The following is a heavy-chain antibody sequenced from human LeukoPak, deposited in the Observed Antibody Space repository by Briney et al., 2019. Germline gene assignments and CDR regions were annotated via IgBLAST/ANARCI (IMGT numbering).Heavy chain of an antibody. J-gene: IGHJ4*02. D-gene: IGHD3-16*01. CDR1: GFTVSSNY. V-gene: IGHV3-53*04. CDR2: IYSGGSS. CDR3: AKDLGGAGGYYFDY. Sequence: GESLRLSCAASGFTVSSNYMSWVRQAPGKGLEWVSVIYSGGSSFYADSVKGRFTISRHNSKNTLYLQMNSLRAEDTAVYYCAKDLGGAGGYYFDYWGQGTLVTVSS.